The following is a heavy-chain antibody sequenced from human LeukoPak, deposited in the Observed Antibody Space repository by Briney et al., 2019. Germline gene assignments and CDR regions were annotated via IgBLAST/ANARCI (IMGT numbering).Heavy chain of an antibody. Sequence: GRSLRLSCAASGFTFSSYAMHWVRQAPGKGLEWVAVISYDGSNKYYADSVKGRFTISRDNSKNTLYLQMNSLRAEDTAVYYCARDSGYDSGSPTIDYWGQGTLVTVSS. D-gene: IGHD3-10*01. CDR1: GFTFSSYA. CDR3: ARDSGYDSGSPTIDY. CDR2: ISYDGSNK. J-gene: IGHJ4*02. V-gene: IGHV3-30*04.